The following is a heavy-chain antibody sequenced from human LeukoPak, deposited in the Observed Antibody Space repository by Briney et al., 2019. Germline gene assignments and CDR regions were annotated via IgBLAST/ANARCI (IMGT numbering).Heavy chain of an antibody. Sequence: QSGGSLRLSCAASGFTFSNYWMSWVRQAPGKGLEWVAKIKQDGSEKQYVDSIKGRFTISRDNAKNTLYLQMDSLRGEDTAVYYCARFSRVEWSFWGQGTLVTVSS. CDR3: ARFSRVEWSF. D-gene: IGHD3-3*01. J-gene: IGHJ4*02. CDR2: IKQDGSEK. V-gene: IGHV3-7*01. CDR1: GFTFSNYW.